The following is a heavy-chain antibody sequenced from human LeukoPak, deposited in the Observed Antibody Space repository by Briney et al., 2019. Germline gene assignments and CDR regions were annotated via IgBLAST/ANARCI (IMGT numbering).Heavy chain of an antibody. CDR1: GFTFSTYW. Sequence: GGSLRLSCAASGFTFSTYWMHWVRQAPGKGLVWVSRVNSDGGSTTHADSVKGRFTISRDNAKNTLYLQMNSLRAEDTAVYYCAREGVPDILTGYQPNYFDYWGRGTLVTVSS. J-gene: IGHJ4*02. CDR3: AREGVPDILTGYQPNYFDY. V-gene: IGHV3-74*01. CDR2: VNSDGGST. D-gene: IGHD3-9*01.